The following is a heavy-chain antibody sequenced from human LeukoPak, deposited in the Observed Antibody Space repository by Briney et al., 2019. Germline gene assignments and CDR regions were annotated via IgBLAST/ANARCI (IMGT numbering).Heavy chain of an antibody. CDR1: GGSISSSNW. J-gene: IGHJ6*02. V-gene: IGHV4-4*02. Sequence: PSGTLSLTCAVSGGSISSSNWWSWVRQPPGKGLEWIGEIYHSGSTNYNPSLKSRVTISVDKSKNQFSLKLSSVTAADTAVYYCARAPPYYYYGMDVWGQGTTVTVSS. CDR3: ARAPPYYYYGMDV. CDR2: IYHSGST.